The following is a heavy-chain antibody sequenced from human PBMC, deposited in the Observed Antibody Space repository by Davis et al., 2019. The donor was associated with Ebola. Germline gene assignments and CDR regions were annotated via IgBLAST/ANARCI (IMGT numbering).Heavy chain of an antibody. D-gene: IGHD2-15*01. CDR1: GYTFTGYY. CDR3: ARAEAGYCSGGSCYGGWFDP. CDR2: INPNSGGT. V-gene: IGHV1-2*06. J-gene: IGHJ5*02. Sequence: ASVKVSCKASGYTFTGYYMHWVRQAPGQGLDWMGRINPNSGGTNYAQKFQGRVTMTRDTSISTAYMELSRLRSDDTAVYYCARAEAGYCSGGSCYGGWFDPWGQGTLVTVSS.